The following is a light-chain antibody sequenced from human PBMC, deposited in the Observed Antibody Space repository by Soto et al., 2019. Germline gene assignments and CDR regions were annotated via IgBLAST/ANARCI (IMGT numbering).Light chain of an antibody. Sequence: QSALTQPASVSGSPGQSITISCTGTTTDVGGYKYVSWYQQHPGKAPKLMIYDVTSRPSGVSDRFSGSKSGNTASLIISGLQAEVEADYFCISYTTSDTYVFGSGTKLT. J-gene: IGLJ1*01. CDR2: DVT. V-gene: IGLV2-14*01. CDR3: ISYTTSDTYV. CDR1: TTDVGGYKY.